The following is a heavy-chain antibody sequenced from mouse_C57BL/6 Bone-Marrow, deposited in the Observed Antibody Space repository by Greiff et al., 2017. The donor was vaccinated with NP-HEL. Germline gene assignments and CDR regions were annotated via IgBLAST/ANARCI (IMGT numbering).Heavy chain of an antibody. V-gene: IGHV1-64*01. CDR1: GYTFTSYW. D-gene: IGHD2-5*01. CDR3: ARGVYYSKGYYAMDY. J-gene: IGHJ4*01. Sequence: QVQLQQPGAELVKPGASVKLSCKASGYTFTSYWMHWVKQRPGPGLEWIGMIHPNSGSTNYNEKFKSKATLTVDKSSSTAYMQLSSLTSEDSAVYYCARGVYYSKGYYAMDYWGQGTSVTVSS. CDR2: IHPNSGST.